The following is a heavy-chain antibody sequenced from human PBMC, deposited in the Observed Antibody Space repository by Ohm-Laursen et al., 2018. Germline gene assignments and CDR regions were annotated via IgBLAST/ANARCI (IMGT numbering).Heavy chain of an antibody. J-gene: IGHJ1*01. CDR3: ARELGDSSGDQH. CDR1: GYTFTSYY. V-gene: IGHV1-69*04. D-gene: IGHD3-22*01. CDR2: IIPILGIA. Sequence: VASVKVSCKASGYTFTSYYMHWVRQAPGQGLEWMGRIIPILGIANYAQKFQGRVTITADKSTSTAYMELSSLRSEDTAVYHCARELGDSSGDQHWGQGTLVTVSS.